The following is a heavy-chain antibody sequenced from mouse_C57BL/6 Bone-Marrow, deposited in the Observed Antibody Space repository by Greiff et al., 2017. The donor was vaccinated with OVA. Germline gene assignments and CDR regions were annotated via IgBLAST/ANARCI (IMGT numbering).Heavy chain of an antibody. Sequence: VQLVESGEGLVKPGGSLKLSCAASGFTFSSYSLSLVRQTPEKRLEWVAYISSGGDYIYYADTVKGRFTISRDNARNTLYLQMSSLKSEDTAMYYCTRLLDAMDYWGQGTSVTVSS. CDR3: TRLLDAMDY. CDR1: GFTFSSYS. CDR2: ISSGGDYI. D-gene: IGHD2-1*01. V-gene: IGHV5-9-1*02. J-gene: IGHJ4*01.